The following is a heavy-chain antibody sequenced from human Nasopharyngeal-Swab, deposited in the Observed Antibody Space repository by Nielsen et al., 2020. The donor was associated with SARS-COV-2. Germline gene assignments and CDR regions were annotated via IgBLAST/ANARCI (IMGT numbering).Heavy chain of an antibody. CDR1: GYTFTSYA. D-gene: IGHD6-13*01. Sequence: ASVKVSCKASGYTFTSYAMHWVRQAPGQRLEWMGWINAGNGNTKYSQKFQGRVTITRDTSASTAYMELSSLRSEDTAVYCCARGYSSSWYDYWGQGTLVTVSS. CDR3: ARGYSSSWYDY. J-gene: IGHJ4*02. CDR2: INAGNGNT. V-gene: IGHV1-3*01.